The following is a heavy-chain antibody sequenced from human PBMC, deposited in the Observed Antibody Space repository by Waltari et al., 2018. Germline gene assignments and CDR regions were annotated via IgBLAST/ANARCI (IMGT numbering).Heavy chain of an antibody. D-gene: IGHD3-10*01. CDR1: GFTFSSYA. Sequence: EVQLLESGGGLVQPGGSLRLSCAASGFTFSSYAMSWVRQAPGKGLEWVSAISGSGGSTYYADSVKGRFTISRDNSKNTLYLQMNSLRAEDTAVYYSAKGSTVRGVIDYWGQGTLVTVSS. CDR3: AKGSTVRGVIDY. J-gene: IGHJ4*02. V-gene: IGHV3-23*01. CDR2: ISGSGGST.